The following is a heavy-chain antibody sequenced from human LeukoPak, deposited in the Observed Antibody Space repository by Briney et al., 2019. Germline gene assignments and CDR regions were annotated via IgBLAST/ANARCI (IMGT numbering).Heavy chain of an antibody. CDR2: MNPNSGNT. CDR1: GYTFTIYD. CDR3: ARGRVEYDFWSSDP. D-gene: IGHD3-3*01. J-gene: IGHJ5*02. V-gene: IGHV1-8*01. Sequence: ASVKVSCKASGYTFTIYDINWGRQATGQGLEWMGWMNPNSGNTGYAQKFQGRVTMTRNTSISTAYMELSSLRSEDTAVYYCARGRVEYDFWSSDPWGQGTLVTVSS.